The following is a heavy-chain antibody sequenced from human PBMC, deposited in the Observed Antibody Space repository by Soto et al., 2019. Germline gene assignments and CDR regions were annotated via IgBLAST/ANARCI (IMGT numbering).Heavy chain of an antibody. CDR1: CCSISSYY. CDR3: ARSGKSAAQGYSYGYEFYYYYGMDV. Sequence: TLXLWCRGSCCSISSYYWSWIRQPPGKGLEWIGYIYYSGSTNYNPSLKSRVTISVDTSKNQFSLKLSSVTAADTAVHYCARSGKSAAQGYSYGYEFYYYYGMDVWGQGTTVT. J-gene: IGHJ6*02. V-gene: IGHV4-59*01. D-gene: IGHD5-18*01. CDR2: IYYSGST.